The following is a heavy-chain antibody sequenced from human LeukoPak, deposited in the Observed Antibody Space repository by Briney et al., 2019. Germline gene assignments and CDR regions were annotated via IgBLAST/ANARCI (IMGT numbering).Heavy chain of an antibody. CDR3: AKARATTLRIDAFDI. CDR1: RFTFSSYA. V-gene: IGHV3-23*01. CDR2: ISGSGGST. Sequence: PGGSLRLSCAASRFTFSSYAMSWFRQAPGKGLEWVSAISGSGGSTYYADSVKGRFTISRDNSKNTLYLQMNSLRAEDTAVYYRAKARATTLRIDAFDIWGQGTMVTVSS. D-gene: IGHD1-26*01. J-gene: IGHJ3*02.